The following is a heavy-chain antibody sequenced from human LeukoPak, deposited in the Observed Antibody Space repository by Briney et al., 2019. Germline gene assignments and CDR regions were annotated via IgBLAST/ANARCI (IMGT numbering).Heavy chain of an antibody. CDR1: GFTFSTYA. D-gene: IGHD6-6*01. CDR3: AKRGGEYSSSTKYFDY. J-gene: IGHJ4*02. V-gene: IGHV3-23*01. Sequence: GGSLRLSCAASGFTFSTYAMSWVRQAPGKGPEWVSGISGSGGSTYYAGSVKGRFTISRDNSKNTLYLQMNSLRAEDTAVYYCAKRGGEYSSSTKYFDYWGQGTLVTVSS. CDR2: ISGSGGST.